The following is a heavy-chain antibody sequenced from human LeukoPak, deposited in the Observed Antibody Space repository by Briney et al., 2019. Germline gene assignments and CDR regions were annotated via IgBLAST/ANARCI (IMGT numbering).Heavy chain of an antibody. V-gene: IGHV4-34*01. J-gene: IGHJ5*02. CDR3: ARVSAYCTNGVCSKRAYNWFDP. D-gene: IGHD2-8*01. CDR2: INHSGST. CDR1: GGSFSGYY. Sequence: PSETLSLTCAVYGGSFSGYYWSWIRQPPGKGLEWIGEINHSGSTNYNPSLKSRVTISVDRSKNQFSLKLSSVTAADTAVYYCARVSAYCTNGVCSKRAYNWFDPWGQGTLVTVSS.